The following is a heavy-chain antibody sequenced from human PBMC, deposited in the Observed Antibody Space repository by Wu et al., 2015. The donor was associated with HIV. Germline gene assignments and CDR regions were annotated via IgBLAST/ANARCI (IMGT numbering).Heavy chain of an antibody. V-gene: IGHV1-69*13. Sequence: QVQLVQSGAEVKKPGSSVKVSCKASGGTFSSYAISWVRQAPGQGLEWMGRIIPIFGTANYAQKFQGRVTITADESTSTAYMELSSLRSEDTAVYYCARARFLVRGVIMGPAAFDIWGQGTMVTVSS. CDR3: ARARFLVRGVIMGPAAFDI. CDR1: GGTFSSYA. CDR2: IIPIFGTA. J-gene: IGHJ3*02. D-gene: IGHD3-10*01.